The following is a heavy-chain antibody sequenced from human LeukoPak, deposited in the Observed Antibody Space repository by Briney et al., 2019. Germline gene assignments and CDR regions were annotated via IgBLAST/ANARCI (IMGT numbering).Heavy chain of an antibody. CDR1: GFTFSSYW. CDR3: AKGLGAAPAEFDY. V-gene: IGHV3-7*01. Sequence: GGSLRLSCAASGFTFSSYWMSWVRQAPGKGLEWVANIKQDGSEKYYVDSVKGRFTISRDNAKNSLYLQMNSLRAEDTAVYYCAKGLGAAPAEFDYWGQGTLVTVSS. CDR2: IKQDGSEK. D-gene: IGHD2-15*01. J-gene: IGHJ4*02.